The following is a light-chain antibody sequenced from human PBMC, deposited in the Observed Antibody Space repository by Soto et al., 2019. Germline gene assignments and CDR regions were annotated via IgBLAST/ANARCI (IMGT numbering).Light chain of an antibody. CDR2: GTS. Sequence: EIVMTQSPATLSVSPGERVNLSCRASQSVSSNLAWYQQKPGQTPRLLIFGTSTRATGIPVRFSGSGSGTEFTLTISSLQSEDFAVHYCQQYNNWPRTFGQGTKVDIK. J-gene: IGKJ1*01. CDR3: QQYNNWPRT. V-gene: IGKV3-15*01. CDR1: QSVSSN.